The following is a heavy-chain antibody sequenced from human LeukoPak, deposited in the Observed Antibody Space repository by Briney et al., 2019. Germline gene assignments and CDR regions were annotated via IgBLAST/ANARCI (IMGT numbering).Heavy chain of an antibody. J-gene: IGHJ4*02. CDR1: GFTFSRFS. D-gene: IGHD4-17*01. CDR2: ISSSSGTI. Sequence: QSGGSLRLSCAASGFTFSRFSMNWVRQAPGKGLEWVSYISSSSGTIYYADSVKGRFTISRDNAKNSLYLQMNSLRAEDTAVYYCARVDYGDYAGEDYWGRGTLVTVSS. CDR3: ARVDYGDYAGEDY. V-gene: IGHV3-48*04.